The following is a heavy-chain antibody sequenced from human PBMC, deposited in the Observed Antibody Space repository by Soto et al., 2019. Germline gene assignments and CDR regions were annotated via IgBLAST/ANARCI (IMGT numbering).Heavy chain of an antibody. V-gene: IGHV3-21*01. CDR3: ARYDSSGYYWPYYYYGMDV. J-gene: IGHJ6*02. D-gene: IGHD3-22*01. Sequence: ESGGGLVKPGGSLRLSCAASGFTFSTYSMNWVRQAPGKGLEWVSSISSSSSYIYYADSVKGRFTISRDNAKNSLYLQMNSLRAEDTAVYYCARYDSSGYYWPYYYYGMDVWGQGTTFTVSS. CDR2: ISSSSSYI. CDR1: GFTFSTYS.